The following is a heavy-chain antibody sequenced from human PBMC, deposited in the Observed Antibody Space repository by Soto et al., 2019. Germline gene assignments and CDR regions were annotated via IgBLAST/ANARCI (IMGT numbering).Heavy chain of an antibody. J-gene: IGHJ5*02. CDR3: AHRLDSPRPFDP. D-gene: IGHD6-6*01. CDR1: GFSLTTSGGA. CDR2: IYWDDDK. V-gene: IGHV2-5*02. Sequence: QITLKESGPTLVKPTQTLTLTCTFSGFSLTTSGGAVGWIRQPPGKALEWLALIYWDDDKRYSPSLRSRLTTXRXIFKNQVVLTMTNMAPVDTATYYRAHRLDSPRPFDPWGQGTLVTVSS.